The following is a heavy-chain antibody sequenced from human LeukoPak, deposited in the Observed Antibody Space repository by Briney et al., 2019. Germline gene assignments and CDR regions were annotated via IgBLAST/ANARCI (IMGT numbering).Heavy chain of an antibody. J-gene: IGHJ4*02. CDR1: GFSSSNYA. CDR3: AKCARIDWLPIDY. CDR2: ISGGGGSI. D-gene: IGHD3-9*01. Sequence: GGSLRLSCAASGFSSSNYAMTWVRQAPGKGLEWVSGISGGGGSIYYADFVKGRFTISRDNSKNTVYLQMNSLRAEDTAVYYCAKCARIDWLPIDYWGQGTLVTVSS. V-gene: IGHV3-23*01.